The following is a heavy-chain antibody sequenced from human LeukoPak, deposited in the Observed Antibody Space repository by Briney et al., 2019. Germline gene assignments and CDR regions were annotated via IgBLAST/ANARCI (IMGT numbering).Heavy chain of an antibody. CDR2: ISYDGRVK. V-gene: IGHV3-30*04. J-gene: IGHJ6*04. Sequence: GGSLRLSCAGSGFTFSNCAMHWVRQAPGKNVEWVAAISYDGRVKNYADSVKGRFTISRDNSKNTMYLQMNSLKPEDTAVYYCAELGITMIGGVWGKGTTVTISS. CDR1: GFTFSNCA. CDR3: AELGITMIGGV. D-gene: IGHD3-10*02.